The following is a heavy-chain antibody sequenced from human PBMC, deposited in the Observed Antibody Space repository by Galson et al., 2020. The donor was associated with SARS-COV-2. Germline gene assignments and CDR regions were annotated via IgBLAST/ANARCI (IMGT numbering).Heavy chain of an antibody. V-gene: IGHV3-21*01. Sequence: GESLKISCAASGFTFSSYSMNWVRQAPGKGLEWVSSISSSSSYIYYADSVKGRFTISRDNAKNSLYLQMNSLRAEDTAVYYCARDHPGSGSYFVNVYYYYYGMDVWGQGTTVTVSS. D-gene: IGHD3-10*01. CDR1: GFTFSSYS. CDR3: ARDHPGSGSYFVNVYYYYYGMDV. CDR2: ISSSSSYI. J-gene: IGHJ6*02.